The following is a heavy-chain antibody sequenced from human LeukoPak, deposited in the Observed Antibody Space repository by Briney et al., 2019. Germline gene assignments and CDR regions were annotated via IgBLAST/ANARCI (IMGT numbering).Heavy chain of an antibody. Sequence: SVKVSCKTSGGTFNNYVISWVRQAPGQGLEWLGGIMPLFGTAGYAQKFQGRVTITKDESTRTVYLELTSLTSDDTAVYYCARDVHGDYGSGWFDPWGQGTLVSVSS. CDR2: IMPLFGTA. J-gene: IGHJ5*02. V-gene: IGHV1-69*05. CDR1: GGTFNNYV. D-gene: IGHD4-17*01. CDR3: ARDVHGDYGSGWFDP.